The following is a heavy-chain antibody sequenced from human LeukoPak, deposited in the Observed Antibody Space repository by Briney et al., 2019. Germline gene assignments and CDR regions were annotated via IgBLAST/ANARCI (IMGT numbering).Heavy chain of an antibody. CDR3: ARHASVDGNWPRPLDY. Sequence: SETLSLTCTVSGDSISSTSHYWGWIRQPPGKGLEWIGTIYYSGNTYYNPSLKTRVTISVDTSKNQFSLKLTSVTAADTAVYYCARHASVDGNWPRPLDYWGQGSLVTVSS. CDR1: GDSISSTSHY. CDR2: IYYSGNT. J-gene: IGHJ4*02. V-gene: IGHV4-39*01. D-gene: IGHD6-19*01.